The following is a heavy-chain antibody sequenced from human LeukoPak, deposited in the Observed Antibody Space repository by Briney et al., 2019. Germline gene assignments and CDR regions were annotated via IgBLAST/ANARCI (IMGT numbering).Heavy chain of an antibody. V-gene: IGHV1-2*02. CDR3: ARASFWESPVNWFDP. CDR2: VNPNSIGT. J-gene: IGHJ5*02. CDR1: GYTFTGYY. D-gene: IGHD3-16*01. Sequence: ASVKVSCKASGYTFTGYYMHWVRQAPGQGLEWMGWVNPNSIGTNYAQKFQGRVTMTRDTSISTAYMELSRLTSDDTAVYYCARASFWESPVNWFDPWGQGTLVTVSS.